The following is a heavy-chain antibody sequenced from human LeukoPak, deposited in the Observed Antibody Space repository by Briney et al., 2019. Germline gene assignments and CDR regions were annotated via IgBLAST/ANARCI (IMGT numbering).Heavy chain of an antibody. J-gene: IGHJ3*02. V-gene: IGHV3-21*01. CDR3: AVAYYYGSGDAFDI. CDR2: INSDSNYI. CDR1: GFTFRSYS. D-gene: IGHD3-10*01. Sequence: GRSLRLSCAASGFTFRSYSMNWVRQAPGKGLEWVSSINSDSNYIYYADSVQGRFTISRDNAKNSLYLQMNSLRAGDTAVYYCAVAYYYGSGDAFDIWGQGTKVTVSS.